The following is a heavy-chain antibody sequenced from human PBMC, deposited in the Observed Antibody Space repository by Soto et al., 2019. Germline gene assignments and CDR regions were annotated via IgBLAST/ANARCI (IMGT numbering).Heavy chain of an antibody. CDR2: IYPGDSDT. CDR1: GYSFTSYW. CDR3: ARHSTAVAGPYYHYGMDV. D-gene: IGHD6-19*01. Sequence: GESLKISCKGSGYSFTSYWIGWVRQMPGKGLEWMWIIYPGDSDTRYSPSFQGQVTISADKSISTAYLQWSSLKASDTAMYYCARHSTAVAGPYYHYGMDVWGQGTTVTVSS. V-gene: IGHV5-51*01. J-gene: IGHJ6*02.